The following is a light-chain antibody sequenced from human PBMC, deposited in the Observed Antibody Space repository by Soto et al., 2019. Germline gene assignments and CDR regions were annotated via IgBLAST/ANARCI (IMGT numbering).Light chain of an antibody. CDR1: QSVGSN. J-gene: IGKJ5*01. V-gene: IGKV3-15*01. Sequence: MQMTQSPATLSVSPVWRFTQPFRASQSVGSNLAWYHQKPGQAPRLLIYGASTRATGVPDRFSGSGSGTDFTLTISSLQAADFAVYHCQQCYNRHITFGQGTRLETK. CDR3: QQCYNRHIT. CDR2: GAS.